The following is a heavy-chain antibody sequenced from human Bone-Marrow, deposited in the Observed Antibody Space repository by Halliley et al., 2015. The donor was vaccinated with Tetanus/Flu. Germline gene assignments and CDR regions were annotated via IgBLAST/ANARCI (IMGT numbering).Heavy chain of an antibody. J-gene: IGHJ4*02. CDR3: ATGRIYEFSSSPLDY. D-gene: IGHD6-6*01. Sequence: SLRLSCAASGFSFSGYWMHWVRQAPGKGLVWVSRISYDGRTISYADSVKGRFTISRDNAKNTLYLQMNSLRAEDTALYYCATGRIYEFSSSPLDYWGLGTLVTVSS. CDR2: ISYDGRTI. V-gene: IGHV3-74*01. CDR1: GFSFSGYW.